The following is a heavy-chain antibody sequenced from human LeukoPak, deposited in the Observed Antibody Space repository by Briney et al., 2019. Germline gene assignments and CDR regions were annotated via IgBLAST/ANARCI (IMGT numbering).Heavy chain of an antibody. CDR1: GGSVNSGTYY. Sequence: SETLSLTCTVSGGSVNSGTYYWSWIRQPPGKGLEWIGNIYYSGSAYYNPSLKSRVTISADTSKKQFSLNLSSVTAADTAAYYCAGITMVRGRGDWETDFWGQGILVTVSS. V-gene: IGHV4-39*07. J-gene: IGHJ4*02. CDR2: IYYSGSA. D-gene: IGHD3-10*01. CDR3: AGITMVRGRGDWETDF.